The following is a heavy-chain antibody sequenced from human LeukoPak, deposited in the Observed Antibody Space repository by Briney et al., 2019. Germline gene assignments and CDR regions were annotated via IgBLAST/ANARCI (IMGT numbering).Heavy chain of an antibody. CDR1: GFTSSSYW. CDR2: INSDGSST. Sequence: GGSLRPSCAASGFTSSSYWMHWVRHAPGKGLLWVSRINSDGSSTSYADSVKSRFTISRDNAKNTLYLQMNSLRAEDTAVYYCARARIAVAGAAFDIWGQGTMVTVSS. V-gene: IGHV3-74*01. J-gene: IGHJ3*02. CDR3: ARARIAVAGAAFDI. D-gene: IGHD6-19*01.